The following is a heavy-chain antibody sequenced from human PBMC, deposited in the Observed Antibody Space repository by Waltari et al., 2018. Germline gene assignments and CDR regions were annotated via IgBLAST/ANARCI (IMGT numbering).Heavy chain of an antibody. J-gene: IGHJ5*02. V-gene: IGHV4-39*01. CDR2: IYYSGRS. CDR1: GGSIKNNNYH. Sequence: QLQLQESGPGLVKSSETLSLTCTVSGGSIKNNNYHWGWIRQPPGTGLEWSGSIYYSGRSYYTSLVKSRATIAAETSKNQFSLKLSSVTAADTAMYYCARHIKRGYNPGLQDWFDPWGQGTLVTVSS. CDR3: ARHIKRGYNPGLQDWFDP. D-gene: IGHD1-1*01.